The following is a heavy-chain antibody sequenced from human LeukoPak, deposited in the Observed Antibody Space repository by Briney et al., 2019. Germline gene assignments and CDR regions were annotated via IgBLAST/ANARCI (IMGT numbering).Heavy chain of an antibody. CDR3: AKVKHKTQETDAFDI. CDR2: ISGSGGST. D-gene: IGHD2-21*01. CDR1: GFTFSSYA. Sequence: GGSLRLSCAASGFTFSSYAMSWVRQAPGKGLEWVSAISGSGGSTYYADSVKGRFTISRDNSKNTLCLQMNSLRAEDTAVYYCAKVKHKTQETDAFDIWGQGTMVTVSS. V-gene: IGHV3-23*01. J-gene: IGHJ3*02.